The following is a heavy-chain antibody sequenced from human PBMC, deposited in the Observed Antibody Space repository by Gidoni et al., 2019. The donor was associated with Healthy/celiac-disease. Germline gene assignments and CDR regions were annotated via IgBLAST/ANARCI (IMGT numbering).Heavy chain of an antibody. V-gene: IGHV4-59*01. D-gene: IGHD1-7*01. CDR2: IYYSGST. CDR3: ARGGNWNYAVDY. J-gene: IGHJ4*02. Sequence: QVQLQASGPGLVKPSETLSLTCTVSGGSISSYYWSWIRQPPGKGLEWIGYIYYSGSTNYNPSLKSRVTISVDTSKNQFSLKLSSVTAADTAVYYCARGGNWNYAVDYWGQGTLVTVSS. CDR1: GGSISSYY.